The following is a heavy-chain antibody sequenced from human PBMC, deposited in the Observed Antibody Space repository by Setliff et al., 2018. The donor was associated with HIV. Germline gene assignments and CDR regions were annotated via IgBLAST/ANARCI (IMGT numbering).Heavy chain of an antibody. Sequence: PGGSLRLSCAASGFTFSSYAMHWVRQAPGKGLEWVAVISYDGINKYYADSVKGRFTISRDNSKNTLYLQMNSLRAEDTAVYYCARRWGIRGYSSWGQGTLVTVSS. CDR2: ISYDGINK. J-gene: IGHJ5*02. CDR3: ARRWGIRGYSS. V-gene: IGHV3-30*04. CDR1: GFTFSSYA. D-gene: IGHD5-18*01.